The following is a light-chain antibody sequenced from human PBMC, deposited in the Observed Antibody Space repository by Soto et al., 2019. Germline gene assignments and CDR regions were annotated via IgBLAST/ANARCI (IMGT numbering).Light chain of an antibody. CDR2: LEGSGSY. CDR1: SGHSSYI. Sequence: QLVLTQSSSASASLGSSVKLTCTLSSGHSSYIIAWHQQQPGKAPRYLMKLEGSGSYNKGSGVPDRFSGSSSVADRYLTISNLQFEDEADYYCETWDSNTHTVFGGGTKLTVL. CDR3: ETWDSNTHTV. V-gene: IGLV4-60*02. J-gene: IGLJ3*02.